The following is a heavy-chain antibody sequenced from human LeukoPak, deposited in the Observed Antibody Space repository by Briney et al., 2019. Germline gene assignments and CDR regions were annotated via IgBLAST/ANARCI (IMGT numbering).Heavy chain of an antibody. CDR2: IKQDGSEK. D-gene: IGHD5-12*01. CDR1: GFTFSSYW. V-gene: IGHV3-7*01. CDR3: ARIRGGYDYGYYYYMDV. Sequence: GGSLRLSCAASGFTFSSYWMSWVRQAPGKGLEWVANIKQDGSEKYYVDSVKGRFTISRDNAKNSLYLQMNSLRAEDTAVYYCARIRGGYDYGYYYYMDVWGKGTTVTISS. J-gene: IGHJ6*03.